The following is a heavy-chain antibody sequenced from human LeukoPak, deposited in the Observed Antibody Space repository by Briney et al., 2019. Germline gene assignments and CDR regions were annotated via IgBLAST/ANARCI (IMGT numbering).Heavy chain of an antibody. V-gene: IGHV4-59*08. J-gene: IGHJ4*02. D-gene: IGHD6-6*01. CDR2: IYYTGSS. CDR3: ARRSTLENFFDC. Sequence: KPSETLSLTCTVSGGSMSSYYWSWMRQPPGKGLEWIANIYYTGSSNNNPSLRSRVTISVDTSKNQFSLTLSSVTAADTAVYYCARRSTLENFFDCWGQGTLVTVSS. CDR1: GGSMSSYY.